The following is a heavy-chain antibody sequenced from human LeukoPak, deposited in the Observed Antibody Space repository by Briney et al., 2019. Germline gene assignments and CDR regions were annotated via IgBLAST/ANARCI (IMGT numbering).Heavy chain of an antibody. J-gene: IGHJ4*02. V-gene: IGHV3-23*01. CDR2: ISGSGGST. CDR3: AKDFSYYYDSSGPTYYFDY. Sequence: GGSLRLSCAVSGFTVSGNYMSWVRQAPGKGLEWVSAISGSGGSTYYADSVKGRFTISRDNSKNTLYLQMNSLRAEDTAVYYCAKDFSYYYDSSGPTYYFDYWGQGTLVTVSS. CDR1: GFTVSGNY. D-gene: IGHD3-22*01.